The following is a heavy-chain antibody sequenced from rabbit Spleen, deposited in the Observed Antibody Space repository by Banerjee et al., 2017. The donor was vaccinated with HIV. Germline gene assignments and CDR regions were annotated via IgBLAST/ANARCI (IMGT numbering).Heavy chain of an antibody. CDR3: ARDTGSSFSSYGMDL. CDR2: INSFSGRP. V-gene: IGHV1S45*01. Sequence: QEQLEESGGDLVKPEGSLTLTCKASGFSFSNGYVMCWVRQAPGKGLEWIACINSFSGRPVYATWVKGRFTISKTSSTTVTLQMTSLTAADTATYFCARDTGSSFSSYGMDLWGPGTLVTVS. D-gene: IGHD8-1*01. CDR1: GFSFSNGYV. J-gene: IGHJ6*01.